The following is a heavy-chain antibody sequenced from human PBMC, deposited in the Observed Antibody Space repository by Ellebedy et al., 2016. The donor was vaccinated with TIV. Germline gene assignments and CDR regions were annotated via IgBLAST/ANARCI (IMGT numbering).Heavy chain of an antibody. CDR2: IYTSGST. CDR1: GGAISSYY. J-gene: IGHJ4*02. Sequence: SETLSLXXTVSGGAISSYYWSWIRQPAGKGLEWIGRIYTSGSTNYNPSLKSRVTMSVDTSKNQFSLKLSSVTAADTAVYYCAREGLPGYCSGGSCYGPDYWGQGTLVTVSS. V-gene: IGHV4-4*07. D-gene: IGHD2-15*01. CDR3: AREGLPGYCSGGSCYGPDY.